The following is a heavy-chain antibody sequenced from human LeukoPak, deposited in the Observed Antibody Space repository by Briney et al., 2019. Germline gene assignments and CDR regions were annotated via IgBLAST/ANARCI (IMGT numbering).Heavy chain of an antibody. Sequence: GGSLRLSCEASGLTVRDYKLNWVRQAPGKGLEWVSSIDSSSRFIYYADSVKGRFTISRDNAKNSLRLQMNSLRAEDTAVYYCARERSGSSSGVSFDYWGQGTLVTVSS. CDR1: GLTVRDYK. V-gene: IGHV3-21*06. CDR2: IDSSSRFI. D-gene: IGHD6-6*01. CDR3: ARERSGSSSGVSFDY. J-gene: IGHJ4*02.